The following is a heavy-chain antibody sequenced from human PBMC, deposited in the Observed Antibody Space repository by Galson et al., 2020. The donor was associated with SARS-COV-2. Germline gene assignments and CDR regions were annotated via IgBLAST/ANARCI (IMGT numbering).Heavy chain of an antibody. V-gene: IGHV1-69*10. D-gene: IGHD2-2*01. CDR2: INPLLGIA. CDR3: ARDIGYCSSTSCRGHGYYMDV. J-gene: IGHJ6*03. Sequence: SVKVSCKASGGTFSSYAISWVRQAPGQGLEWMGGINPLLGIANYAQKFQGRVTITADKSTSTAYMELSSLRSEDTAVYYCARDIGYCSSTSCRGHGYYMDVWGKGTTVTVSS. CDR1: GGTFSSYA.